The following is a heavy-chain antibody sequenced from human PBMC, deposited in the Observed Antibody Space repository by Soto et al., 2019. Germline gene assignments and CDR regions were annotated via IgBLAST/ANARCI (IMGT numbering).Heavy chain of an antibody. CDR1: GFTFSSYG. D-gene: IGHD2-15*01. CDR2: IWYDGDNK. J-gene: IGHJ5*02. CDR3: ARDTGYCSGGSCYSDGWFDP. Sequence: GGSLRLSCAASGFTFSSYGMHWVRQAPGKGLEWVAVIWYDGDNKYYADSVKGRFTISRDNSKNTLYLQMNSLRAEDTAVYYCARDTGYCSGGSCYSDGWFDPWGQGTLVTVSS. V-gene: IGHV3-33*01.